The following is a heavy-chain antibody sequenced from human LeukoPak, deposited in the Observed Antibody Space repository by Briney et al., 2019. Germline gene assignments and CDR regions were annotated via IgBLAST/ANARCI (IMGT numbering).Heavy chain of an antibody. CDR2: IYTSGST. V-gene: IGHV4-61*02. Sequence: SETLSLTCTVSGGSISSGSYYWSWIRQPAGKGLEWIGRIYTSGSTNYNPSLKSRVTISVDTSKNQFSLKLSSVTAADTAVYYCARSSVWFGELKYFQHWGQGTLVTVSS. CDR1: GGSISSGSYY. J-gene: IGHJ1*01. CDR3: ARSSVWFGELKYFQH. D-gene: IGHD3-10*01.